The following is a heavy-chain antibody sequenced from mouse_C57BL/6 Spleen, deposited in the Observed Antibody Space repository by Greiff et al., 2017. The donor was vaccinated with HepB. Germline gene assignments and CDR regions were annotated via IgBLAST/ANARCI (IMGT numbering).Heavy chain of an antibody. V-gene: IGHV2-5*01. CDR2: IWRGGST. CDR1: GFSLTSYG. D-gene: IGHD2-4*01. CDR3: AKGGNDYGYAMDY. Sequence: VQLQQSGPGLVQPSQSLSITCTVSGFSLTSYGVHWVRQSPGKGLEWLGVIWRGGSTDYNAAFMSRLSITKDNSKSQVFFKMNSLQADDTAIYYCAKGGNDYGYAMDYWGQGTSVTVSS. J-gene: IGHJ4*01.